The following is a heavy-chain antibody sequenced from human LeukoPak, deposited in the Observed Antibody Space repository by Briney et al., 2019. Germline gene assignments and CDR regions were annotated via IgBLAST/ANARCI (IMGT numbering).Heavy chain of an antibody. CDR2: ISSSSVYI. J-gene: IGHJ4*02. D-gene: IGHD1-1*01. CDR3: AREGIAGTGDY. CDR1: GFTFSTYS. V-gene: IGHV3-21*01. Sequence: TGGSLRLSCAASGFTFSTYSMKWVRQAPGKGLDWVSSISSSSVYIYYADSVKGRFTISRDNAKNSLYLQMNSLRAEDTAAYYCAREGIAGTGDYWGRGTLVTVSS.